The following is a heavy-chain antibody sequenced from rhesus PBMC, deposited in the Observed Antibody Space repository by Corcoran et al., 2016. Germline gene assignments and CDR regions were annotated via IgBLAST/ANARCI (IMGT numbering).Heavy chain of an antibody. V-gene: IGHV2S1*01. J-gene: IGHJ6*01. D-gene: IGHD4-23*01. CDR3: ARASYSNYPGYGLDS. CDR2: IYWDDDK. Sequence: QVTLKESGPALVKPTQTLTLTCTFSGFSLSTSGMGVGWIRQPPGKALEWLASIYWDDDKYSNTSLKSRLTISTDPSKNQVVLTMTNMDPGDTATYYCARASYSNYPGYGLDSWGQGVVVTVSS. CDR1: GFSLSTSGMG.